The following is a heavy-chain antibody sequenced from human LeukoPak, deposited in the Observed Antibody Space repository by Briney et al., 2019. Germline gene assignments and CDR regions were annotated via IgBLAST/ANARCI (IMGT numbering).Heavy chain of an antibody. V-gene: IGHV4-34*01. CDR3: ARDLKFGDLYNWFDP. J-gene: IGHJ5*02. D-gene: IGHD3-10*01. CDR1: GGSFSGYY. Sequence: SETLSLTCAVYGGSFSGYYWSWISQPPGKGLEWIGEINHSGSTNYNPSLKSRVTISVDTSKNQFSLKLSSVTAADTAVYYCARDLKFGDLYNWFDPWGQGTLVTVSS. CDR2: INHSGST.